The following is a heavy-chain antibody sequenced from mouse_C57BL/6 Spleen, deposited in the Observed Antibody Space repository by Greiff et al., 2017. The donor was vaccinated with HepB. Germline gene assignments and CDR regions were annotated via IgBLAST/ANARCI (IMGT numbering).Heavy chain of an antibody. CDR2: IYPGDGDP. CDR1: GYAFSSYW. D-gene: IGHD1-1*01. CDR3: ARGRDRITTVPDY. V-gene: IGHV1-80*01. Sequence: VQLQQSGAELVKPGASVKISCKASGYAFSSYWMNWVKQRPGKGLEWIGQIYPGDGDPNYNGKFKGKATLTADKSSSTAYMQLSSLTSEDSAVYFCARGRDRITTVPDYWGQGTTLTVSS. J-gene: IGHJ2*01.